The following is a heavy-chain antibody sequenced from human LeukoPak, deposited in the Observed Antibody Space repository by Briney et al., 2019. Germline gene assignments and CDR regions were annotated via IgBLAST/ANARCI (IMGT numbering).Heavy chain of an antibody. CDR3: ARGRGITMVRGGYYFDY. V-gene: IGHV4-30-2*01. D-gene: IGHD3-10*01. J-gene: IGHJ4*02. CDR2: IYHSWST. Sequence: PGKSLEWIGYIYHSWSTYYNPSLTSRVTISVDRSKNQFSLKLSSVTAADTAVYYFARGRGITMVRGGYYFDYWGQGTLVTVSS.